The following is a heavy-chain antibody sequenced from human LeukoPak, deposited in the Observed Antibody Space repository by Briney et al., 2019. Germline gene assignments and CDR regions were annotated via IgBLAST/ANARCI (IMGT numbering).Heavy chain of an antibody. CDR2: INWNGGTT. CDR3: ARVSGGQQLGDLDY. J-gene: IGHJ4*02. D-gene: IGHD6-13*01. V-gene: IGHV3-20*04. CDR1: GFTFDDYG. Sequence: SGRSLRLSCAASGFTFDDYGMSWVRQGPGKGLEWVSGINWNGGTTSYADSVKGRFIISRDNAKNSLYVQMNSLRAEDTALYYCARVSGGQQLGDLDYWGQGTLVTVSS.